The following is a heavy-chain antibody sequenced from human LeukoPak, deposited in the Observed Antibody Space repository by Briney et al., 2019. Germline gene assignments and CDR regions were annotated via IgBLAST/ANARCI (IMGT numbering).Heavy chain of an antibody. CDR1: GFVFSNYW. Sequence: GGSLRLSCAASGFVFSNYWMSWVRQAPGKGLEWVANIKPDGTEKYYVDSLKGRFTISRDNAKNSLYLQMNSLRVEDTAVYYCARGGNSSWDYWGQGALVTVSS. CDR2: IKPDGTEK. D-gene: IGHD6-6*01. V-gene: IGHV3-7*01. J-gene: IGHJ4*02. CDR3: ARGGNSSWDY.